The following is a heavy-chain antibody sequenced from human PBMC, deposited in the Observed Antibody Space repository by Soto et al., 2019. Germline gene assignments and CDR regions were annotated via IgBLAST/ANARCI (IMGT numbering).Heavy chain of an antibody. CDR1: GFTFSSYW. Sequence: GGSLRLSCAASGFTFSSYWMSWVRQAPGKGLEWVANIKQDGSEKYYVDSVKGRFTISRDNAKNSLYLQMNSLRAEDTAVYYCARWFCSSTSCSHPRTNYGMDVWGQGTTVTVSS. V-gene: IGHV3-7*03. CDR2: IKQDGSEK. J-gene: IGHJ6*02. CDR3: ARWFCSSTSCSHPRTNYGMDV. D-gene: IGHD2-2*01.